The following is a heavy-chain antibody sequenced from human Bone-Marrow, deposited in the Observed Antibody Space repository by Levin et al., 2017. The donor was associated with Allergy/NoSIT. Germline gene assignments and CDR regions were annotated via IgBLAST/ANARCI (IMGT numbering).Heavy chain of an antibody. V-gene: IGHV3-30*18. CDR1: GFTFSSYG. CDR2: ISYDGSNK. CDR3: AKWPFQPEGGQWLENFDY. D-gene: IGHD6-19*01. Sequence: PGGSLRLSCAASGFTFSSYGMHWVRQAPGKGLEWVAVISYDGSNKYYADSVKGRFTISRDNSKNTLYLQMNSLRAEDTAVYYCAKWPFQPEGGQWLENFDYWGQGTLVTVSS. J-gene: IGHJ4*02.